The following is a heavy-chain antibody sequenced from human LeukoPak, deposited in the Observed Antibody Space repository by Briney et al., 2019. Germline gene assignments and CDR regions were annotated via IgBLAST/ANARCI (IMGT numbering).Heavy chain of an antibody. J-gene: IGHJ4*02. CDR2: ISDSGGST. D-gene: IGHD2-15*01. V-gene: IGHV3-23*01. CDR1: GFTFSSYA. CDR3: AKDVGDCSGGSCYSPSFDY. Sequence: GGSLRLSCAASGFTFSSYAMSWVRQAPGKGLEWVSAISDSGGSTYYADSVKGRFTISRDNSKNTLYLQMNSLRAEDTAVYYCAKDVGDCSGGSCYSPSFDYWGQGTLVTVSS.